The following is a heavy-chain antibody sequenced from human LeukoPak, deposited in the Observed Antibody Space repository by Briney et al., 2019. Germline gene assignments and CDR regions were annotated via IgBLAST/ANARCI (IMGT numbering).Heavy chain of an antibody. CDR2: IGTGGSPI. CDR1: GFTFSSYE. V-gene: IGHV3-48*03. D-gene: IGHD3-22*01. J-gene: IGHJ4*02. CDR3: ASFYDRSGRDY. Sequence: GGSLRLSCAASGFTFSSYEMNWVHQAPGKGLEWVSYIGTGGSPISYADSVKGRFTVSRDNPKNSLYLQMNSLRAEDTAVYYCASFYDRSGRDYWGQGTLVTVSS.